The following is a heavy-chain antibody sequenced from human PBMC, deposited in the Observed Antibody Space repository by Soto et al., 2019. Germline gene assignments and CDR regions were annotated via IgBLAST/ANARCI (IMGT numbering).Heavy chain of an antibody. V-gene: IGHV1-2*04. Sequence: GASVKVSCKASGYSFTDYHIHWVRQAPGQGLEWLGRINPKSGGTSTAQKFQGWVTMATDTSISTASMELTRLTSDDTAIYYCARGDSTDCSNGVCSFFYNHDMDVWGQGTTVTVSS. D-gene: IGHD2-8*01. CDR2: INPKSGGT. CDR3: ARGDSTDCSNGVCSFFYNHDMDV. J-gene: IGHJ6*02. CDR1: GYSFTDYH.